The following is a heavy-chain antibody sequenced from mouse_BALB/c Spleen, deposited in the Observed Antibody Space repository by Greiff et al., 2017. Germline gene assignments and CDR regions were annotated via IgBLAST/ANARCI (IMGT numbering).Heavy chain of an antibody. CDR3: AREGRFYYAMDY. J-gene: IGHJ4*01. V-gene: IGHV5-4*02. Sequence: DVKLVESGGGLVKPGGSLKLSCAASGFTFSDYYMYWVRQTPEKRLEWVATISDGGSYTYYPDSVKGRFTISRDNAKNNLYLQMSSLKSEDTAMYYCAREGRFYYAMDYWGQGTSVTVSS. CDR1: GFTFSDYY. CDR2: ISDGGSYT.